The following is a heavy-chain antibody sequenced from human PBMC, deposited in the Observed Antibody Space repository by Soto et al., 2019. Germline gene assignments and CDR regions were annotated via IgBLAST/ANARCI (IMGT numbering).Heavy chain of an antibody. CDR3: AIRYNWNYNWFDP. CDR1: SGSISNSY. V-gene: IGHV4-59*12. J-gene: IGHJ5*02. Sequence: SETLSLTCTVSSGSISNSYWSWIRQSPGKGLEWIGEIYHSGSTNYNPSLKSRVTISVDKSKNQFSLKLSSVTAADTAVYYCAIRYNWNYNWFDPWGQGTLVTVSS. D-gene: IGHD1-1*01. CDR2: IYHSGST.